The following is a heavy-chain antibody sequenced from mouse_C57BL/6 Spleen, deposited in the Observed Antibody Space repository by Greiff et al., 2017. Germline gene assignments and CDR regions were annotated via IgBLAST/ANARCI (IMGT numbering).Heavy chain of an antibody. Sequence: QVQLQQPGAELVKPGASVKVSCKASGYTFTSYWMHWVKQRPGQGLEWIGRIHPSDSDTNYNQKFKGKATLTVDKSSSTAYMQLSSLTSEDSAVDYCAIFDTTVVEGYFDYWGQGTTLTVSS. V-gene: IGHV1-74*01. J-gene: IGHJ2*01. CDR2: IHPSDSDT. D-gene: IGHD1-1*01. CDR3: AIFDTTVVEGYFDY. CDR1: GYTFTSYW.